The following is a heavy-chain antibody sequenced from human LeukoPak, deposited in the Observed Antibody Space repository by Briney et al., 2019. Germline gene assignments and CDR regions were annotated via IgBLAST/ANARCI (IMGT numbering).Heavy chain of an antibody. CDR2: ISSSSSYI. CDR3: ARDCDTAMVDDAFDI. CDR1: GFTFSSYS. Sequence: GGSLRLSCAASGFTFSSYSMNWVRQAPGKGLEWVSSISSSSSYIYYADSVKGRFTISRDNAKNSLYLQMNSLRAEDTAVHYCARDCDTAMVDDAFDIWGQGTMVTVSS. D-gene: IGHD5-18*01. J-gene: IGHJ3*02. V-gene: IGHV3-21*01.